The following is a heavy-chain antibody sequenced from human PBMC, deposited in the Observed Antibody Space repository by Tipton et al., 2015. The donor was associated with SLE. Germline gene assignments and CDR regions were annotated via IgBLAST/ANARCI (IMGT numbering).Heavy chain of an antibody. V-gene: IGHV4-39*02. Sequence: TLSLTCTVSGGSVSTSRYYWGWIRQPPGQGLEWIGNIFFNGNTYYTPSLKSRVTISADTSKNHFSLRLTSVTAADTAVYYCARLHFIFAGIDVWGKGTAVTVSS. J-gene: IGHJ6*04. D-gene: IGHD3-3*01. CDR2: IFFNGNT. CDR1: GGSVSTSRYY. CDR3: ARLHFIFAGIDV.